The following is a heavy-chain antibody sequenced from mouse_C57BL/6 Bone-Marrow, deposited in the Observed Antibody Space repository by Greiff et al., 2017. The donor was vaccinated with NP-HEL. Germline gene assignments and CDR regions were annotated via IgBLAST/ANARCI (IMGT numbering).Heavy chain of an antibody. Sequence: QVQLQQSGAELARPGASVKMSCKASGYTFTSYTMHWVKQRPGQGLEWIGYINPSSGYTKYNQKFKDKATLTADKSSSTAYMQLSSLTSEDSAVYYCARGSPVNFDYWGQGTTLTVSS. CDR1: GYTFTSYT. CDR3: ARGSPVNFDY. V-gene: IGHV1-4*01. CDR2: INPSSGYT. J-gene: IGHJ2*01. D-gene: IGHD1-1*01.